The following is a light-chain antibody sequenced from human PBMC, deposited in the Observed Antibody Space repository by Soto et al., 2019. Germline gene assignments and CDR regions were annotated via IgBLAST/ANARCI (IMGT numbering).Light chain of an antibody. CDR3: ALSYSGARLAG. J-gene: IGLJ2*01. Sequence: QAVVTQEPSLTVSPGGTVTLTCGSSTGAVTSGHYPYWFQQKPGQAPRTLIYDTSNKHSWTPARFSGSLLGGKAALTLSGAQPEDEAEYDCALSYSGARLAGFGGGTKLTVL. CDR2: DTS. V-gene: IGLV7-46*01. CDR1: TGAVTSGHY.